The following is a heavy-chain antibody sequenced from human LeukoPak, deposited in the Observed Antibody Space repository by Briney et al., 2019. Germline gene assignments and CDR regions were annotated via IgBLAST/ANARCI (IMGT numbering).Heavy chain of an antibody. J-gene: IGHJ6*03. CDR3: ARDKGSCSSTSCSPNYYMDV. V-gene: IGHV4-4*07. CDR2: IYTSGST. Sequence: SETLSLTCTVSGGSISSYYWSWVRHPAGKGLEWIGRIYTSGSTNYNPSPKSRVTMSVDTSKNQFSLKLSSVTAADTAVYYCARDKGSCSSTSCSPNYYMDVWGKGTTVTVSS. D-gene: IGHD2-2*01. CDR1: GGSISSYY.